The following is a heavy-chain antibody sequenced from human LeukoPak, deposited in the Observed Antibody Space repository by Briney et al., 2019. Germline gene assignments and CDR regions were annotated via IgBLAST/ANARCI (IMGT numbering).Heavy chain of an antibody. CDR1: GYTLTSYY. V-gene: IGHV1-46*01. Sequence: ASVKASCKASGYTLTSYYMHWVRQAPGQGLEWMGIINPSGGSTSYAQKFQGRVTMTRDTSTSTVYMELSSLRSEDTAVYYCARENVIKGAFDIWGQGTMVTVSS. J-gene: IGHJ3*02. CDR3: ARENVIKGAFDI. CDR2: INPSGGST. D-gene: IGHD3-16*02.